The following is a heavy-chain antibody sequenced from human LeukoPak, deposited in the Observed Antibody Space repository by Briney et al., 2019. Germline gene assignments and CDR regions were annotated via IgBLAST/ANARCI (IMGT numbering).Heavy chain of an antibody. CDR1: GFTFSDYY. CDR2: ISSSGSTI. D-gene: IGHD2-2*01. CDR3: ARDRAAIAEYFYYYMDV. Sequence: KPGGSLRPSCAASGFTFSDYYMSWIRQAPGKGLEWVSYISSSGSTIYYADSVKGRFTISRDNAKNSLYLQMNSLRAEDTAVYYFARDRAAIAEYFYYYMDVWGKGTTLTVSS. V-gene: IGHV3-11*04. J-gene: IGHJ6*03.